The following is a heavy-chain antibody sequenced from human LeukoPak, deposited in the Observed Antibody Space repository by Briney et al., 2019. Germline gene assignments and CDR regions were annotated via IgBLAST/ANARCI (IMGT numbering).Heavy chain of an antibody. J-gene: IGHJ5*02. Sequence: GGSLRLSCAASGFTFSSYGMHWVRQAPGKGLEWVAAIWYDGSNKYYADSVKGRFTISRDNSKNTLYLQMNSLRAEDTAVYYCARENAIFGVVTNWFDPWGQGTLVTVSS. V-gene: IGHV3-33*01. CDR2: IWYDGSNK. CDR1: GFTFSSYG. CDR3: ARENAIFGVVTNWFDP. D-gene: IGHD3-3*01.